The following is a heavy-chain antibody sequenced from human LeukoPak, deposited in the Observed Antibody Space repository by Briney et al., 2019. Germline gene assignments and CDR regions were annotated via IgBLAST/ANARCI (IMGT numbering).Heavy chain of an antibody. Sequence: QSGGSLRLSCAASGFTFSSYSMNWVRQAPGKGLEWVSYISSSSSTIYYADSVKGRFTISRDNAKNSLYLQMNSLRAEDTAVYYCARVETYYYDSSGPCFDYWGQGTLVTVSS. J-gene: IGHJ4*02. D-gene: IGHD3-22*01. CDR3: ARVETYYYDSSGPCFDY. CDR2: ISSSSSTI. CDR1: GFTFSSYS. V-gene: IGHV3-48*04.